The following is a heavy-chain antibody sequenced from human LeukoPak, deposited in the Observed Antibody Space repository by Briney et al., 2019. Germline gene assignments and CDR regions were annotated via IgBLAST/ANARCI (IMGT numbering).Heavy chain of an antibody. J-gene: IGHJ1*01. CDR3: ARKTRVTPDGRAEYFED. V-gene: IGHV4-59*03. D-gene: IGHD4-11*01. CDR2: RCDDGRD. CDR1: GVSISTSC. Sequence: SETLSLTCTVSGVSISTSCWSWIRQSPGRGLEWVGYRCDDGRDLYNPSLRSRVSRVTISVDASEKQFSLSLRSVTAADTAMYYCARKTRVTPDGRAEYFEDWGQGPPVIGSS.